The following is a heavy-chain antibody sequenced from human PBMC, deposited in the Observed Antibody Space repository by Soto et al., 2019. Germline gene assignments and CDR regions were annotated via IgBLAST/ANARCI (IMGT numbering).Heavy chain of an antibody. Sequence: QVQLVQSGAEVKKPGASVKVSCMASGYAFSNNFMHWVRQAPAQGLEWMGVINPTTGLTSNAQKFQGRITMTSDTYASTEYMELSSLKSEDTAVYYCARALRNGYFYGMDIWGQGTTVTVSS. CDR2: INPTTGLT. D-gene: IGHD2-8*01. V-gene: IGHV1-46*01. CDR1: GYAFSNNF. J-gene: IGHJ6*02. CDR3: ARALRNGYFYGMDI.